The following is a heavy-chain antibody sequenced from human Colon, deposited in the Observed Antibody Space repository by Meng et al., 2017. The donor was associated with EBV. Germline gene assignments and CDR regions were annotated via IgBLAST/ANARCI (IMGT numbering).Heavy chain of an antibody. Sequence: QVQRLASVPGLWKPSQTLSLTCTVSGGSISSGGYYWSWIRQHPGKGLEWIGYIHSSGSTYYNPSLRSRLTISVDTSKNQFSLKLSSVTAADTAVYYCARASYGSGSPLGESWFDPWGQGTLVTASS. CDR1: GGSISSGGYY. V-gene: IGHV4-31*03. J-gene: IGHJ5*02. CDR3: ARASYGSGSPLGESWFDP. CDR2: IHSSGST. D-gene: IGHD3-10*01.